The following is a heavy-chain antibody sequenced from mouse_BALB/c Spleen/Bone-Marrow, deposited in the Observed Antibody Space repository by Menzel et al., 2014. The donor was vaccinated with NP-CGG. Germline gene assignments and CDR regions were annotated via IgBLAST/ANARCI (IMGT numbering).Heavy chain of an antibody. CDR3: ARGRTTVVSDY. CDR1: GYTFTNYW. J-gene: IGHJ2*02. V-gene: IGHV1-69*02. CDR2: IEPSDSYT. D-gene: IGHD1-1*01. Sequence: QVQLQQPGAEVVKPGASVKVSCKASGYTFTNYWMQWVKQRPGQGLEWIGEIEPSDSYTNYNQDFKGKATLTVDKSSSTAYMQLSRLTSEDSAVYYCARGRTTVVSDYWGQGTSLTVSS.